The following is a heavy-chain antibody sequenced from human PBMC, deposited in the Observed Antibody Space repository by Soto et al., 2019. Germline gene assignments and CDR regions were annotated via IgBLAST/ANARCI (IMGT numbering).Heavy chain of an antibody. CDR2: IYYSGST. D-gene: IGHD5-12*01. CDR3: AREAGVLYSGYEYFDY. J-gene: IGHJ4*02. V-gene: IGHV4-39*02. Sequence: SETLSLTCTVSGGSVSSTRYYWDWIRQPPGKGLEWIGNIYYSGSTYYSPSLKSRVTISVDTSKNQFSLKLSSVTAADTAVYYCAREAGVLYSGYEYFDYWGQGTLVTVSS. CDR1: GGSVSSTRYY.